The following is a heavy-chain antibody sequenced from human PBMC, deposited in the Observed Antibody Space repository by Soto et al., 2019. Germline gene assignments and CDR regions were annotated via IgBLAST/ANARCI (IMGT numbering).Heavy chain of an antibody. CDR3: ARDGRRYSSGWNYFDY. V-gene: IGHV3-33*01. CDR1: GFTFSSYG. J-gene: IGHJ4*02. CDR2: IWYDGSNK. Sequence: GGSLRLSCAASGFTFSSYGMHWVRQAPGKGLEWVAVIWYDGSNKYYADSVKGRFTISRDNSKNTLYLQMNSLRAEDTAVYYCARDGRRYSSGWNYFDYWGQGTLVTVSS. D-gene: IGHD6-19*01.